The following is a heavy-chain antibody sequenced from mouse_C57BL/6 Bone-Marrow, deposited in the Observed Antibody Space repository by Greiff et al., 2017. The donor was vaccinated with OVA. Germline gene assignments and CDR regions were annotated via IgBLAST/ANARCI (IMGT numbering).Heavy chain of an antibody. Sequence: VQLQQSGAELARPGASVKLSCTASGFNFKDDYMRWVKQRPEQGLEWIGWIDPGNGDTYYASKFKGKATLTADTSSSTAYLQLSSLTSEDTAVYYCNSYGSSDYWGQGTTLTVSS. D-gene: IGHD1-1*02. V-gene: IGHV14-4*01. J-gene: IGHJ2*01. CDR1: GFNFKDDY. CDR2: IDPGNGDT. CDR3: NSYGSSDY.